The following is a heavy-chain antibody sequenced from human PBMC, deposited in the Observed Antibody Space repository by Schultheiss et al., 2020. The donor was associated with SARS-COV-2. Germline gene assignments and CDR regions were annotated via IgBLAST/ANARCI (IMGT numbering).Heavy chain of an antibody. Sequence: SQTLSLTCAVYGGSFSGYYWSWIRQPPGKGLEWIGEINHSGSTNYNPSLKSRVTISVDTSKNQFSLQLSSVTAADTAVYYCAKGYTGLDPWGQGTLVTVSS. V-gene: IGHV4-34*01. D-gene: IGHD3-10*01. CDR3: AKGYTGLDP. CDR2: INHSGST. J-gene: IGHJ5*02. CDR1: GGSFSGYY.